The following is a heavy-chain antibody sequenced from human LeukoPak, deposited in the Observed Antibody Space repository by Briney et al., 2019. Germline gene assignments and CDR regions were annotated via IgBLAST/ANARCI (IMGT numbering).Heavy chain of an antibody. CDR2: INHSGST. J-gene: IGHJ2*01. CDR1: GGSFSGYY. Sequence: RPSETLSLTCAVYGGSFSGYYWSWIRQPPGKGLEWIGEINHSGSTNYNPSLKSRVTISVDTSKNQFSLKLSSVTAADMAVYYCARGVLVDTAMVMYWYFDLWGRGTLVTVSS. CDR3: ARGVLVDTAMVMYWYFDL. V-gene: IGHV4-34*01. D-gene: IGHD5-18*01.